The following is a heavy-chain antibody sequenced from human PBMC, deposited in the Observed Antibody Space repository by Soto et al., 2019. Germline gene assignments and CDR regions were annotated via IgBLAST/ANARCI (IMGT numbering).Heavy chain of an antibody. Sequence: PSETLSLTCTVSGGSITNYYWSWIRQPAGKGLEWIGRIYTKERTNYNLSFRNRVTMSVDTSKNQFSLKLDAVTAADTAVYYCARDDYKDGGDNWFDPWGQGTLVTVSS. CDR2: IYTKERT. CDR3: ARDDYKDGGDNWFDP. J-gene: IGHJ5*02. V-gene: IGHV4-4*07. CDR1: GGSITNYY. D-gene: IGHD3-16*01.